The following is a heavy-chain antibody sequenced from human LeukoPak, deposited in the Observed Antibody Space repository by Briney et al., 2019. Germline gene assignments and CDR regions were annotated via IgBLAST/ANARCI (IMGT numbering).Heavy chain of an antibody. CDR2: IKQDGSEK. CDR3: ARDRPQSSSTDPYFDY. J-gene: IGHJ4*02. D-gene: IGHD1-14*01. Sequence: LRLSCXXSGFTFSSYWMSWVRQAPGKGLEWVANIKQDGSEKYYVDSVKGRFTISRDNAKNSLYLQMNSLRAEDTAVYYCARDRPQSSSTDPYFDYWDQGTLVTVSS. V-gene: IGHV3-7*01. CDR1: GFTFSSYW.